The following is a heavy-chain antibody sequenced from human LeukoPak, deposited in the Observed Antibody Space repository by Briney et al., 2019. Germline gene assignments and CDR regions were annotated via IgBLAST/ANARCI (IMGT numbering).Heavy chain of an antibody. Sequence: PGGSLRLSCAASGFXFSNYWMHWVRLAPGKGLMWVSRISRDGSSTIYADSVKGRFTISRDNARDTLYLQMSSLRAEDTAVYYCARQIEGGYHAFDIWGQGTMVPVSS. CDR3: ARQIEGGYHAFDI. CDR2: ISRDGSST. D-gene: IGHD3-16*02. V-gene: IGHV3-74*01. CDR1: GFXFSNYW. J-gene: IGHJ3*02.